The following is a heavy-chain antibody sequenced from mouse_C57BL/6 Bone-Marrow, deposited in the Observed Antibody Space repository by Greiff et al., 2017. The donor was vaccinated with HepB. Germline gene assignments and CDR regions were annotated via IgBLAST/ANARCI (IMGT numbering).Heavy chain of an antibody. CDR3: ASPNYGSSYVDYFDY. Sequence: VKLQESGAELARPGASVKLSCLASGYTFTRYGISWVKQRTGQGLAWIGEIYPRSGNTYYNEKFKGKATLTADKSSSTAYMELRSLTSEDSAVYFCASPNYGSSYVDYFDYWGQGTTLTVSS. J-gene: IGHJ2*01. V-gene: IGHV1-81*01. D-gene: IGHD1-1*01. CDR2: IYPRSGNT. CDR1: GYTFTRYG.